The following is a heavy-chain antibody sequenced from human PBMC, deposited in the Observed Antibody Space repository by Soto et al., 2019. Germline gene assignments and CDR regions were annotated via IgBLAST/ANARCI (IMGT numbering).Heavy chain of an antibody. Sequence: SETLSLTCTVSAGPISNYFCNWIRQPAGKGLEWIGRIDNSGSTNYNPSLKSRVTMSSDTSRNQFSLKLNSVTAADTAVYYCARGGQDFWSGPFDYWGQGALVTVSS. CDR3: ARGGQDFWSGPFDY. D-gene: IGHD3-3*01. CDR2: IDNSGST. CDR1: AGPISNYF. V-gene: IGHV4-4*07. J-gene: IGHJ4*02.